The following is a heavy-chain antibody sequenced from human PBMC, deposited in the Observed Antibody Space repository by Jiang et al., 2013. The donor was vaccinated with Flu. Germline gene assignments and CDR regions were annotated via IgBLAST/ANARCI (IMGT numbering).Heavy chain of an antibody. D-gene: IGHD3-3*01. CDR2: IYYSGST. J-gene: IGHJ5*02. V-gene: IGHV4-39*01. CDR1: GGSISSSSYY. CDR3: ASRIGAGYYDFWSGYYPNYVGNWFDP. Sequence: GPGLVKPSETLSLTCTVSGGSISSSSYYWGWIRQPPGKGLEWIGSIYYSGSTYYNPSLKSRVTISVDTSKNQFSLKLSSVTAADTAVYYCASRIGAGYYDFWSGYYPNYVGNWFDPWGQGTLVTVSS.